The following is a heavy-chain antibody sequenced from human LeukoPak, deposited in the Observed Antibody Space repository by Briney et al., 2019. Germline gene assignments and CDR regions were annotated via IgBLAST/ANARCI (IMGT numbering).Heavy chain of an antibody. V-gene: IGHV5-51*01. CDR3: ARLLGASSAYFDY. J-gene: IGHJ4*02. CDR2: IHPGDSDT. CDR1: GYTFSSYW. Sequence: GESLKISCKGSGYTFSSYWIAWVRQMPGKGLEWMGIIHPGDSDTRYSPSFQGQVTISADRSLSTPYLQWSSLKASDTAMYYCARLLGASSAYFDYWGQGTLVTVSS. D-gene: IGHD4/OR15-4a*01.